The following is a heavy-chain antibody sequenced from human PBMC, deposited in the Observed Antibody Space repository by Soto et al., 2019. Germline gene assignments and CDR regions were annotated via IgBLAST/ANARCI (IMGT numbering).Heavy chain of an antibody. V-gene: IGHV1-69*06. D-gene: IGHD6-13*01. CDR1: GGTFSSYA. J-gene: IGHJ5*02. Sequence: QVQLVQSGAEVKKPGSSVKVSCKASGGTFSSYAISWVRQAPGQGLEWMGGIIPIFGTANYAQKFQGRVTITADKSTSTAYMELSTLRCEDTDVYYCARSIAARGWFDPWGQGTLVTVSS. CDR3: ARSIAARGWFDP. CDR2: IIPIFGTA.